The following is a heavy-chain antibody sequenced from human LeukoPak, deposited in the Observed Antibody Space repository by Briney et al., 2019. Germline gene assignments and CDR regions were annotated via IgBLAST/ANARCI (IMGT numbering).Heavy chain of an antibody. V-gene: IGHV3-20*04. CDR3: ASGGIYYGAAFDF. J-gene: IGHJ4*02. CDR2: INWNGGSI. CDR1: GFTSDDYG. D-gene: IGHD1-26*01. Sequence: GGSLRLSCAASGFTSDDYGMSWVRQAPGKGLEWVSGINWNGGSIGYADSVKGRFTISRDNAKNSLYLQMNSLRAEDTALYYCASGGIYYGAAFDFWGQGILVTVSS.